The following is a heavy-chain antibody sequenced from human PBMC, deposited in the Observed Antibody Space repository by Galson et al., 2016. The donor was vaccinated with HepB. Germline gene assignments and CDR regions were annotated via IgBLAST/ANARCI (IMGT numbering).Heavy chain of an antibody. Sequence: SVKVSCKASGYTFTSYYMYWVRQAPGRGLEWMGIINPSGGSTSYPQRFQGRVTMTRDTSTSTVYMELNSLRSEDTAVYYCARAGLPPYYYYGMDVWGQGTTVTVSS. D-gene: IGHD4-11*01. CDR2: INPSGGST. V-gene: IGHV1-46*01. CDR3: ARAGLPPYYYYGMDV. CDR1: GYTFTSYY. J-gene: IGHJ6*02.